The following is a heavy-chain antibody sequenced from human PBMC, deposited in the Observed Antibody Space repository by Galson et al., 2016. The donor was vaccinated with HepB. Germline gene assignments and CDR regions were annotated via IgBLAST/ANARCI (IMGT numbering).Heavy chain of an antibody. D-gene: IGHD6-13*01. Sequence: SLRLSCAASGFTFSAHWMHWVRQAPGKGLVWVSRIYNDGSGTSYAESVRGRFTISRDNAKNTLYLQMNSLRAEDTAVYYCARELEGAGTWGMDVWGQGTTVTVS. CDR1: GFTFSAHW. V-gene: IGHV3-74*01. CDR2: IYNDGSGT. CDR3: ARELEGAGTWGMDV. J-gene: IGHJ6*02.